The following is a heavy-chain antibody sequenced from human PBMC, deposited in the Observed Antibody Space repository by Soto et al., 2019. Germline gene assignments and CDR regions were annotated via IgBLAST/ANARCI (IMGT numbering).Heavy chain of an antibody. CDR1: GASVSTDGYY. V-gene: IGHV4-61*08. J-gene: IGHJ6*02. CDR3: ARLNRLAPVDTYHYHSMDV. Sequence: PSETLSLTCTVSGASVSTDGYYWSWIRHPPGKGLESIGYIYYSGSTDYNPSLKSRVTTSLDTSKNQFSLILRSVTAADTAVYYCARLNRLAPVDTYHYHSMDVSSQGTTVTVSS. CDR2: IYYSGST. D-gene: IGHD5-18*01.